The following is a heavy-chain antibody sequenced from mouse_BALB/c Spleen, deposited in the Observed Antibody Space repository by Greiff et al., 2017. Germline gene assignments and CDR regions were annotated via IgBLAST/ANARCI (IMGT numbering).Heavy chain of an antibody. V-gene: IGHV1-80*01. CDR2: IYPGDGDT. CDR3: AREDDGYFDY. J-gene: IGHJ2*01. CDR1: GYAFSSYW. Sequence: VQLQQSGAELVRPGSSVKISCKASGYAFSSYWMNWVKQRPGQGLEWIGQIYPGDGDTNYNGKFKGKATLTADKSSSTAYMQLSSLTSEDSAVYFCAREDDGYFDYWGQGTTLTVSS. D-gene: IGHD2-3*01.